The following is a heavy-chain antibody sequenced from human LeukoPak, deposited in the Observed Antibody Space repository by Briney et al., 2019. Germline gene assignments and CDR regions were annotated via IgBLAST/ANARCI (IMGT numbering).Heavy chain of an antibody. D-gene: IGHD3-10*01. V-gene: IGHV4-59*01. J-gene: IGHJ4*02. CDR1: GGPISSYY. CDR2: IFYRGTT. CDR3: VGGSHVSGGPLDL. Sequence: PSEPLALPCYGSGGPISSYYGSWSPQPPGMGLEWIGYIFYRGTTNYNPSLKSRVTTSVDTSQNKFSLRPTSVTDAHTPVYYCVGGSHVSGGPLDLGGGGTLLTPS.